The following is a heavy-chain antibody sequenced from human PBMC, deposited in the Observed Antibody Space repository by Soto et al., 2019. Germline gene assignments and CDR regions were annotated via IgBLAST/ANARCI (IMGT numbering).Heavy chain of an antibody. V-gene: IGHV1-18*01. Sequence: QVQLVQSGAEVKKPGASVKVSCKASGYTFTSYGINWVRQAPGQGLEWLGWISPYDGYTNYAQILQGRVSMTTDTSTKTANMVLRSLRSDDTAIYYCARGGFYDSSGARNYHYYGMNIWGQGTTVTVSS. CDR1: GYTFTSYG. CDR3: ARGGFYDSSGARNYHYYGMNI. J-gene: IGHJ6*02. D-gene: IGHD6-19*01. CDR2: ISPYDGYT.